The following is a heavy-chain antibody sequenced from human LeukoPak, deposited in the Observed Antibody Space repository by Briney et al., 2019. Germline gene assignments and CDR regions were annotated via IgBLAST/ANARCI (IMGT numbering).Heavy chain of an antibody. D-gene: IGHD3-22*01. V-gene: IGHV1-69*01. CDR3: ARDRRDYYDSSGAFDY. J-gene: IGHJ4*02. CDR1: GGTFSSYA. Sequence: SVKVSCKASGGTFSSYAISWVRQAPGQGLEWMGGIIPIFGTANYAQKFRGRVTITADESTSTAYMELSSLRSEDTAVYYCARDRRDYYDSSGAFDYWGQGTLVTVSS. CDR2: IIPIFGTA.